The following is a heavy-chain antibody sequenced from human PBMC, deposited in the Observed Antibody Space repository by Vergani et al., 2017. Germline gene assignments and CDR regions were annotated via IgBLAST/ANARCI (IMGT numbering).Heavy chain of an antibody. Sequence: QMQLVQSGPEVKKPGTSVKVSCKASGFTFTSSAMQWVRQARGQRLEWIGWIVVGSGNTNYAQKFQERVTMTTDTSTSTAYMELRSLRSDDTAVYYCAREGGAVQPWPLDYWGQGTLVTVSS. V-gene: IGHV1-58*02. CDR2: IVVGSGNT. D-gene: IGHD3-16*01. CDR3: AREGGAVQPWPLDY. J-gene: IGHJ4*02. CDR1: GFTFTSSA.